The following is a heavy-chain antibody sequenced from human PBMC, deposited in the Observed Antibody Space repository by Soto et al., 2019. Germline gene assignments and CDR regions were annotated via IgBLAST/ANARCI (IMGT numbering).Heavy chain of an antibody. J-gene: IGHJ5*02. CDR3: ARVLAGIAAAGTSNWFDP. CDR2: IKQDGSEK. Sequence: GGSLRLSCAASGFTFSSYWMSWVRQAPGKGLEWVANIKQDGSEKYYVDSVKGRFTISRDNAKNSLYLQMNSLRAEDTAVYYCARVLAGIAAAGTSNWFDPWGQGTLVTVSS. D-gene: IGHD6-13*01. V-gene: IGHV3-7*01. CDR1: GFTFSSYW.